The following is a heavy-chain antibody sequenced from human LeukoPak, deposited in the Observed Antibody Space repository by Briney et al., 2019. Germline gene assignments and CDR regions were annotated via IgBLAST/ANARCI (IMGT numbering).Heavy chain of an antibody. Sequence: TGGSLRLSCAASGFTFSSYAMHWARQAPGKGLEWVAVISYDGSNKYYADSVKGRFTVSRDNSKNTLYLQMNSLRAEDTAVYYCARGLESSYYGSGSPFNWFDPWGQGTLVTVSS. CDR1: GFTFSSYA. J-gene: IGHJ5*02. CDR2: ISYDGSNK. CDR3: ARGLESSYYGSGSPFNWFDP. D-gene: IGHD3-10*01. V-gene: IGHV3-30*04.